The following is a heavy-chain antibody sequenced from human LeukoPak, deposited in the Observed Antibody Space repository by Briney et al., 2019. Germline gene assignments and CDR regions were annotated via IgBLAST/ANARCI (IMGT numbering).Heavy chain of an antibody. CDR2: ISGSGGST. CDR1: GFTFSSYA. V-gene: IGHV3-23*01. CDR3: AKKIRGRSQQWLVGNYFDY. Sequence: GGSLRLSCAASGFTFSSYAMSWVRQAPGKGLEWVSAISGSGGSTYYADSVKGRFTISRDNSKNTLYLQMNSLRAEDTAVYYCAKKIRGRSQQWLVGNYFDYWGQGTLVTVSS. D-gene: IGHD6-19*01. J-gene: IGHJ4*02.